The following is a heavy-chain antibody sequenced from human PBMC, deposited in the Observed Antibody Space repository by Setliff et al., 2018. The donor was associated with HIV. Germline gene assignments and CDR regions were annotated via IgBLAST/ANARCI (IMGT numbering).Heavy chain of an antibody. V-gene: IGHV5-10-1*01. D-gene: IGHD7-27*01. J-gene: IGHJ4*02. CDR2: IDPSDSYT. CDR1: GDSFSNHW. CDR3: ARHEDWGPLDF. Sequence: GESLKISCQGSGDSFSNHWISWVRQVPGQGLEWMGNIDPSDSYTHYSPSFQGHVTISADKSISTVYLLWSSLKASDTAIYYCARHEDWGPLDFWGQGTLVTAPQ.